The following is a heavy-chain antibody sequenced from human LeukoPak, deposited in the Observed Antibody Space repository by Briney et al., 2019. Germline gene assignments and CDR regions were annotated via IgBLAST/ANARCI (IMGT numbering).Heavy chain of an antibody. Sequence: SETLSLTFTVSGGSFTSDYWSSIRQPPGKGLECIGYISYSGSTNSNPSLKSRVTISIDTSKNQFSLKLSSVTATDTAVYYCARRTSRSCFDPWGQGTLVTVSS. CDR3: ARRTSRSCFDP. CDR1: GGSFTSDY. D-gene: IGHD1-14*01. V-gene: IGHV4-59*08. CDR2: ISYSGST. J-gene: IGHJ5*02.